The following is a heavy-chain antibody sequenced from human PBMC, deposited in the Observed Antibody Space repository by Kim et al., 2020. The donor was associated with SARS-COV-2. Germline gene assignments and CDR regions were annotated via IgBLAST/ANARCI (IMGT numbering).Heavy chain of an antibody. CDR3: AINWNNDY. J-gene: IGHJ4*02. V-gene: IGHV3-23*01. CDR2: ISASVGST. CDR1: GFTFSNYA. Sequence: GGSLRLSCAASGFTFSNYAMSWVRQAPGKGLEWVSSISASVGSTYYADSVKGRLTISRDNPQNTLYLQMSSLRAEDTAIYYCAINWNNDYWGRGTLGTV. D-gene: IGHD1-1*01.